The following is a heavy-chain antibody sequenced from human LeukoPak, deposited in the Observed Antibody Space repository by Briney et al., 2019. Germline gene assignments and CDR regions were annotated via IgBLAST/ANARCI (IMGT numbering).Heavy chain of an antibody. CDR2: ISVHDGHT. CDR3: ARRGSGWYFDL. CDR1: GYTFGNYG. D-gene: IGHD2-15*01. V-gene: IGHV1-18*01. Sequence: ASVKVSCKTSGYTFGNYGITWERQAPGQGLEWMGWISVHDGHTNYAEKFQDRVTMTADTSTNTAYMELTSLRSDDTAVYYCARRGSGWYFDLWGRGTLVTVSS. J-gene: IGHJ2*01.